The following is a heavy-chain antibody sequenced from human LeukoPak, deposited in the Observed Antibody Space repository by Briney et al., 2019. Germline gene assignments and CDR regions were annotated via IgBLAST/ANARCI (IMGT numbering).Heavy chain of an antibody. V-gene: IGHV1-69*13. CDR2: IIPIFGTA. CDR1: GGTFSSYA. CDR3: ARDIVVVPAAMQEPFYYGMDV. J-gene: IGHJ6*02. D-gene: IGHD2-2*01. Sequence: ASVKVSCKASGGTFSSYAISWVRQAPGQGLEWMGGIIPIFGTANYAQKFQGRVTITADESTSTAYMELSSLRSEDTAVYYCARDIVVVPAAMQEPFYYGMDVWGQGTTVTVSS.